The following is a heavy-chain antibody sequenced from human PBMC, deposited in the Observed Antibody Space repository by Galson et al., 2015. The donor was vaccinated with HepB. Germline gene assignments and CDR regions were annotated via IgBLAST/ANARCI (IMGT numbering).Heavy chain of an antibody. CDR1: GFTFSNYA. D-gene: IGHD3-22*01. CDR2: KSYDGSYK. V-gene: IGHV3-30-3*01. Sequence: SLRLSCAASGFTFSNYAMYWVRQAPDKGLEWVAGKSYDGSYKYYADSVKGRFTISRDNSKNALYLQMNSLRAEDTAIYYCAKGTGSSGYNYVTYGMDVWGQGTTVTVSS. CDR3: AKGTGSSGYNYVTYGMDV. J-gene: IGHJ6*02.